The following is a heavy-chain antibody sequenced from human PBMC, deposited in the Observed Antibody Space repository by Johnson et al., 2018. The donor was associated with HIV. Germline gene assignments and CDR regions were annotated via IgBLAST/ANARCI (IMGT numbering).Heavy chain of an antibody. CDR2: IYNDGSRT. V-gene: IGHV3-74*03. Sequence: VQLVESGGGVIRPGGSLRLSCAASGFTFRTYWMVWVRQVPGKRPVWVARIYNDGSRTTYADSVRGRFTISRDNAKYTVDLPMNSLRVEDTAVYYCAKVDCGGDTCAGYDPFDLWGQGTLVTVSS. D-gene: IGHD2-21*01. CDR1: GFTFRTYW. J-gene: IGHJ3*01. CDR3: AKVDCGGDTCAGYDPFDL.